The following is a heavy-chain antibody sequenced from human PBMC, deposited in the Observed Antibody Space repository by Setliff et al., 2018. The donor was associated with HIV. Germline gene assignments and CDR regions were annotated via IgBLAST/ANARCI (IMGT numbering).Heavy chain of an antibody. CDR2: IYYTGSP. D-gene: IGHD6-6*01. CDR1: GDSISSSIYY. Sequence: KPSETLSLTCTVSGDSISSSIYYWGWVRQPPGKGLEWIGGIYYTGSPFYNPSLKSRVTISVDTSNNQFSLKLSPVTAADTAVYYCARGGGTSSPIDYHYYIDVWGKGTTVTVSS. CDR3: ARGGGTSSPIDYHYYIDV. J-gene: IGHJ6*03. V-gene: IGHV4-39*01.